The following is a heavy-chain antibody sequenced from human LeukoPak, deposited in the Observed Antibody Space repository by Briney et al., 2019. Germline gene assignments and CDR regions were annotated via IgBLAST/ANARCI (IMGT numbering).Heavy chain of an antibody. CDR1: GDSISSYY. Sequence: PSETLSLTCTVSGDSISSYYWSWIRQPAGKGLEWIGYIYHSGSTYYNPSLKSRVTISVDRSKNQFSLKLSSVTAADTAVYYCARDGRRGYDFWSGYSDAFDIWGQGTMVTVSS. V-gene: IGHV4-59*06. CDR3: ARDGRRGYDFWSGYSDAFDI. D-gene: IGHD3-3*01. J-gene: IGHJ3*02. CDR2: IYHSGST.